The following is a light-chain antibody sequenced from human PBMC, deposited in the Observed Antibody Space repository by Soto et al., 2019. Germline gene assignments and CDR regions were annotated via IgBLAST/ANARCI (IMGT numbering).Light chain of an antibody. CDR2: DAY. CDR3: QQRSDGPAYT. Sequence: VLTQSPATLSLSPGERATLSCRASQSVSSHLAWYQQRPGQAPRLLIYDAYNRATGIPGRFSGSGYGTDFTLTISSLEPEDFALYYCQQRSDGPAYTFGQGTRLDIK. V-gene: IGKV3-11*01. CDR1: QSVSSH. J-gene: IGKJ2*01.